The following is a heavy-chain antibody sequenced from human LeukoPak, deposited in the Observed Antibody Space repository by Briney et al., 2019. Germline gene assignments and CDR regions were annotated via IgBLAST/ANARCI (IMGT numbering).Heavy chain of an antibody. CDR1: GGSFSGYY. Sequence: SETLSLTCAVYGGSFSGYYWSWIRQPPGKGLEWIGEINHSGSTNYNPSLKSRVTISVDTSKSQFSLKLTSVTAADTAAYYCASTPRGASNCFDYWGQGTLVTVSS. CDR2: INHSGST. D-gene: IGHD2/OR15-2a*01. V-gene: IGHV4-34*01. CDR3: ASTPRGASNCFDY. J-gene: IGHJ4*02.